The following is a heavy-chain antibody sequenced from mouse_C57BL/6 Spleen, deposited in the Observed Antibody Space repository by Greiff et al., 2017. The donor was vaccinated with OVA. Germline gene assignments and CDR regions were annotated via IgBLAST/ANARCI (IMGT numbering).Heavy chain of an antibody. Sequence: EVKLVESGGGLVKPGGSLKLSCAASGFTFSDYGMHWVRQAPEKGLEWVAYISSGSSTIYYADTVKGRFPISRDTAKNTLFLQMTSLRSEDTAMYYCARFYDSSYAMDYWGQGTSVTVSS. CDR3: ARFYDSSYAMDY. D-gene: IGHD2-4*01. V-gene: IGHV5-17*01. CDR2: ISSGSSTI. J-gene: IGHJ4*01. CDR1: GFTFSDYG.